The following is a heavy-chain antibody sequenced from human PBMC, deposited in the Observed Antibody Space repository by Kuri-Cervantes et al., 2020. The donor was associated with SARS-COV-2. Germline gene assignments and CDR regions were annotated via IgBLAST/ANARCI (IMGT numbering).Heavy chain of an antibody. CDR2: ISSSSSTI. Sequence: GGSLRLSCAASGFTFSSYSMNWVRQAPGKGLEWVSYISSSSSTIYYADSVKGRFTISRDNAKNSLYLQMNGLRAEDTAVYYCASLHDAFDIWGQGTMVTVSS. J-gene: IGHJ3*02. CDR3: ASLHDAFDI. V-gene: IGHV3-48*01. CDR1: GFTFSSYS.